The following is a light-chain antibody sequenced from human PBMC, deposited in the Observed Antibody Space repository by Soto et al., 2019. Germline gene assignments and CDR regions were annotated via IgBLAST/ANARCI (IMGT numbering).Light chain of an antibody. CDR3: QQYNNWPWT. V-gene: IGKV3-15*01. CDR2: GAS. J-gene: IGKJ1*01. Sequence: EIVLPQSPGTLSLSPGERATLSCRASQSVSSNLAWYQQKPGQAPRLLIYGASSRATGIPATFSGSGSGTEFTLTISSLQSEDFAVYYCQQYNNWPWTFGQGTKVDIK. CDR1: QSVSSN.